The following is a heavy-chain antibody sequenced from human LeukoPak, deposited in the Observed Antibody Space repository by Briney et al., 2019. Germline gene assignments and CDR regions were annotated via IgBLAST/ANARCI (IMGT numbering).Heavy chain of an antibody. D-gene: IGHD3-22*01. J-gene: IGHJ1*01. V-gene: IGHV4-59*08. CDR2: VYNSGNT. CDR3: ASPRGDDSGGYYTWYFHH. Sequence: PSETLSLTCSVSGGSIRNYYWSWIRQPPGKGLEWIGYVYNSGNTNYNPSLKSRVTISVDTSKNQFSLKLSSVTAADTAVYFCASPRGDDSGGYYTWYFHHWGQGILVTVSS. CDR1: GGSIRNYY.